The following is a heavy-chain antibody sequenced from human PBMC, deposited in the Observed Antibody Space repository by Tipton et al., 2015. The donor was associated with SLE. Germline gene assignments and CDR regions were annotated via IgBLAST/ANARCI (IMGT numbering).Heavy chain of an antibody. D-gene: IGHD3-10*01. CDR1: EFTFSTYS. J-gene: IGHJ3*02. Sequence: RSLRLSCAASEFTFSTYSMHWVRQAPGKGLEWVAFISNNGHTKYYADSVKGRFTISRDNSQNTLYLQMNSLRAEDTAVYYCARVLDGGSAPAAFDIWGQGTMVTVSS. CDR2: ISNNGHTK. V-gene: IGHV3-30-3*01. CDR3: ARVLDGGSAPAAFDI.